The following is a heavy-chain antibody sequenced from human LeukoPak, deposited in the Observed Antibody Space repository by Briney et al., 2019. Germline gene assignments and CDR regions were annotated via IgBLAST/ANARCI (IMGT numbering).Heavy chain of an antibody. J-gene: IGHJ4*02. CDR3: ATGILNRSGYYRNDY. CDR2: FDPEDGET. D-gene: IGHD3-22*01. CDR1: GYTLTELS. V-gene: IGHV1-24*01. Sequence: ASVKVSCKVSGYTLTELSMHWVRQAPGKGLGWMGGFDPEDGETIYAQKFQGRVTMTEDTSTDTAYMELSSLRSEDTAVYYCATGILNRSGYYRNDYWGQGTLVTVSP.